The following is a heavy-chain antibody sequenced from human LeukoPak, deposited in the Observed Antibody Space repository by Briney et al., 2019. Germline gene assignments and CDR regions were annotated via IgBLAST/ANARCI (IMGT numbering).Heavy chain of an antibody. CDR2: ISSTGGTI. V-gene: IGHV3-48*04. D-gene: IGHD3-22*01. J-gene: IGHJ1*01. Sequence: GGSLRLSCAASGFTFRNYLMNWVRQAPGEGLEWVSFISSTGGTIYYADSMKGRFTVSRDNAKKSLYLQMNSLRAEDTAVYYCARDYYDSSGYYVQAEYFQHWGQGTLVTVSS. CDR3: ARDYYDSSGYYVQAEYFQH. CDR1: GFTFRNYL.